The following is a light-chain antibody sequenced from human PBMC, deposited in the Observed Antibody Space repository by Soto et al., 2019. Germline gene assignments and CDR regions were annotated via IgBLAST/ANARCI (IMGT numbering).Light chain of an antibody. Sequence: SYELTQPPSVSVAPGKTARITCGGNNIGSKSVHWYQQKPGQAPVLVIYYDSDRPSGIPERFSGSNSGNTATLTISRVEAGDEADYYCQVRDSSSDHRAVFGGGTQLTVL. J-gene: IGLJ7*01. CDR1: NIGSKS. CDR2: YDS. V-gene: IGLV3-21*04. CDR3: QVRDSSSDHRAV.